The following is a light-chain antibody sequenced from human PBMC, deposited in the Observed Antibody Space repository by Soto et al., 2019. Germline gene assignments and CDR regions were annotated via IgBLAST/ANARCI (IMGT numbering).Light chain of an antibody. CDR2: GAS. J-gene: IGKJ1*01. Sequence: DIVMTQSADTLSVSPGERATLSCRSSQSVSSGYLAWYQQKPGQAPRLLIYGASSRATGIPDRFSGSGSGTDFTLTISRLEPEDFAVYYCQQYGSSPWTFGQGTKVDIK. V-gene: IGKV3-20*01. CDR3: QQYGSSPWT. CDR1: QSVSSGY.